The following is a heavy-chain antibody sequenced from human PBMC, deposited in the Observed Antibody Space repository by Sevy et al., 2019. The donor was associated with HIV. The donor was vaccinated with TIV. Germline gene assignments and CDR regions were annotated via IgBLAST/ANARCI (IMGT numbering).Heavy chain of an antibody. D-gene: IGHD6-19*01. V-gene: IGHV3-23*01. CDR3: ANNALGYSSGWPDY. CDR1: GFTFSSYA. CDR2: ISGSGGST. J-gene: IGHJ4*02. Sequence: QLGGSLRLSCAASGFTFSSYAMSWVRQAPGKGLEWVSAISGSGGSTYYADSVKGRFTISRDNSKNTLYLQMNSLRAEDTAVYYCANNALGYSSGWPDYWGQGTLVTVSS.